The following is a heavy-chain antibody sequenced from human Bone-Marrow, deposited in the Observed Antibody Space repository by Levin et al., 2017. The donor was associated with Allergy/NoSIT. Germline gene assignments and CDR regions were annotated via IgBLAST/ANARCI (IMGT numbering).Heavy chain of an antibody. Sequence: PSETLSLTCTVSGGSISSGTYYWNWIRQHPGMGLEWIGYIYYSGSTYYNPSLKSRVTISVDTSKNHFSLKLSSVTAADTAVYYCARGGRGYGLIDYWGQGTLVSVSS. CDR3: ARGGRGYGLIDY. CDR2: IYYSGST. J-gene: IGHJ4*02. V-gene: IGHV4-31*03. CDR1: GGSISSGTYY. D-gene: IGHD1-26*01.